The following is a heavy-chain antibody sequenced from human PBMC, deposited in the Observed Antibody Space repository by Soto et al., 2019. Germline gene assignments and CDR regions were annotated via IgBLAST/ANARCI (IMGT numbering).Heavy chain of an antibody. Sequence: QVQLMQSGAEVKKPGSSVKVSCKASGGTFSTSAISWVRQAPGEGLEWVGGIMPVFATPDYAQKFQGRVTISAGESTTTAHLELTSLTTDDTAVYYCARDKDRQQLGGNYYYILDVWGQGTAITVSS. CDR1: GGTFSTSA. CDR3: ARDKDRQQLGGNYYYILDV. V-gene: IGHV1-69*12. CDR2: IMPVFATP. J-gene: IGHJ6*02. D-gene: IGHD3-3*02.